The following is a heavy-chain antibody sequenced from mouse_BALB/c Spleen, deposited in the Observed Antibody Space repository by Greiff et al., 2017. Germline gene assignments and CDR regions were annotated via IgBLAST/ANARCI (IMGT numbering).Heavy chain of an antibody. D-gene: IGHD3-3*01. CDR2: IWSGGST. V-gene: IGHV2-4-1*01. CDR1: GFSLTSYG. Sequence: QVHVKQSGPGLVQPSQSLSITCTVSGFSLTSYGVHWVRQSPGKGLEWLGVIWSGGSTDYNAAFISRLSIIKDNSKSQVFLKMNSLQADDTAIYYCARRDPGYAMDYWGQGTSVTVSS. CDR3: ARRDPGYAMDY. J-gene: IGHJ4*01.